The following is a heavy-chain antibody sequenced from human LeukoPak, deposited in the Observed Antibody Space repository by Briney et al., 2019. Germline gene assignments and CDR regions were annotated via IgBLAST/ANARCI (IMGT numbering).Heavy chain of an antibody. CDR3: ARDGPPYSSSWQIDY. Sequence: ASVKVSCKASGYTFTSYAMHWVRQAPGQRLEWMGWINAGNGNTKYSQKFQGRVTITRDTSASTAYMELSGLRSEDTAVYYCARDGPPYSSSWQIDYWGQGTLVTVSS. CDR1: GYTFTSYA. V-gene: IGHV1-3*01. CDR2: INAGNGNT. D-gene: IGHD6-13*01. J-gene: IGHJ4*02.